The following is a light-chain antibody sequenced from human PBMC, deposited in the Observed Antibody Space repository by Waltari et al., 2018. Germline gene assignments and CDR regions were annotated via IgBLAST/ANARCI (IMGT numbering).Light chain of an antibody. CDR2: AVS. CDR1: QTVTSDS. CDR3: QHYGTSPRAT. V-gene: IGKV3-20*01. J-gene: IGKJ3*01. Sequence: DIVLTQAPGTLSLSRGERATLSCRPSQTVTSDSLAWYQKKPGQPPRLLIYAVSTRATGIPDRFSGSGSGTDFSLTISRLEPEDFAVYYCQHYGTSPRATFGPGTRVDVK.